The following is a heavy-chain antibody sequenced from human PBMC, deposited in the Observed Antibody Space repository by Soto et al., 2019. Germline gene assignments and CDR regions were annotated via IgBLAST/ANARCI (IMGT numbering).Heavy chain of an antibody. CDR3: ARDSPVAYCGGDCYPTPDY. J-gene: IGHJ4*02. V-gene: IGHV3-21*01. CDR1: GFTFSSYS. Sequence: EVQLVESGGGLVKPGGSLRLSCAASGFTFSSYSMNWVRQAPGKGLEWVSSISSSSYIYYADSVKGRFTISRDNAKNSLYLQMNSLRAEDTAVYYCARDSPVAYCGGDCYPTPDYWGQGTLVTVSS. D-gene: IGHD2-21*02. CDR2: ISSSSYI.